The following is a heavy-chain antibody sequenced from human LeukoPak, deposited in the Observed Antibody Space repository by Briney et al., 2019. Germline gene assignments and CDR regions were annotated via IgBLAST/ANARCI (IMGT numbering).Heavy chain of an antibody. CDR2: ISGSGGST. D-gene: IGHD2-8*01. J-gene: IGHJ2*01. CDR1: GFTFSSYA. V-gene: IGHV3-23*01. Sequence: PGGSLRLSCAASGFTFSSYAMSWVRQAPGKGLEWVSAISGSGGSTYYADSVKGRFTISRDNSKNTLYLQMNSLRAEDTAVYYCAKGMVYAPSGYWYFDLWGRGTLVTVSS. CDR3: AKGMVYAPSGYWYFDL.